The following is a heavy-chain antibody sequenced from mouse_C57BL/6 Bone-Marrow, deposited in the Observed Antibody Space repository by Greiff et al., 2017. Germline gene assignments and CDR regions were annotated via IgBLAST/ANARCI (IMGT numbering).Heavy chain of an antibody. CDR3: AKPDYGYFDV. CDR1: GYTFTSYW. CDR2: IYPSDSET. Sequence: QVQLQQPGAELVRPGSSVKLSCKASGYTFTSYWMDWVKQRPGQGLEWIGNIYPSDSETHYNQKFKDKATLTVDKSSSTAYMRLSSLTSEDSAVXYCAKPDYGYFDVWGTRTTVTGPS. J-gene: IGHJ1*03. V-gene: IGHV1-61*01.